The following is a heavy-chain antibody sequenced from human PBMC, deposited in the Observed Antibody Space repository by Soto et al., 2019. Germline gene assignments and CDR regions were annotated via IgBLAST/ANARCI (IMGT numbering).Heavy chain of an antibody. CDR1: GGTFSSYA. V-gene: IGHV1-69*12. CDR2: IIPIFGTA. J-gene: IGHJ5*02. D-gene: IGHD5-12*01. CDR3: ARDLASGYDLNWFDP. Sequence: QVQLVQSGAEVKKPGSSVKVSCKASGGTFSSYAISWVRQAPGQGLEWMGGIIPIFGTANYAQKFQGRVTITADESTSTAYMELSSLRSDDTAVYYCARDLASGYDLNWFDPWGQGTLVTVSS.